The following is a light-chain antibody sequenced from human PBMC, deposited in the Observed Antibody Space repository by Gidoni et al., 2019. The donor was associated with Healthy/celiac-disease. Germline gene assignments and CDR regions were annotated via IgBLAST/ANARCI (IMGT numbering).Light chain of an antibody. J-gene: IGKJ4*01. CDR2: DAS. CDR1: QDISNY. CDR3: QQYDNLRLT. Sequence: DIQMTQSPSSLSASVGDRVTITCQASQDISNYLNWYQQKPGKAPKLLIYDASNLETGVPSRFSGRGSGTDFTFTSSSLQPEDIATYYCQQYDNLRLTFXGXTKVEIK. V-gene: IGKV1-33*01.